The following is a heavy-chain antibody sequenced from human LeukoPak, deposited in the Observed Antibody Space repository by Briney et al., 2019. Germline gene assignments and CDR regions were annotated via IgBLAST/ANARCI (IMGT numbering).Heavy chain of an antibody. Sequence: SETLSLTCTASGGSFTDYFWGWIRQPPGKGLEWIGSIYYSGRTFYNPSLKNRVSISLDTSKGQFSLNLDSVTAADTAVYFCTRDRAHGTQDYWGQGTLVTVS. CDR1: GGSFTDYF. J-gene: IGHJ4*02. D-gene: IGHD1-26*01. CDR2: IYYSGRT. V-gene: IGHV4-39*07. CDR3: TRDRAHGTQDY.